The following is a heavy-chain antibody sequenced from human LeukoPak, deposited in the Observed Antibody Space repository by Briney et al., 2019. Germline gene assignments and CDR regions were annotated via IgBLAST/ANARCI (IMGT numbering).Heavy chain of an antibody. CDR1: GGSFSSYY. CDR3: ARVLGYCSGGSCYSHYFDY. J-gene: IGHJ4*02. D-gene: IGHD2-15*01. V-gene: IGHV4-39*07. Sequence: SETLSLTCAVYGGSFSSYYWGWIRQPPGKGLEWIGSIYYSGSTYYNPSLKSRVTISVDTSKNQFSLKLSSVTAADTAVYYCARVLGYCSGGSCYSHYFDYWGQGTLVTVSS. CDR2: IYYSGST.